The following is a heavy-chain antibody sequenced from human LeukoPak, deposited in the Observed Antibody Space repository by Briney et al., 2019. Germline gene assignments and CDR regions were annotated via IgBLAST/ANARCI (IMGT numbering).Heavy chain of an antibody. J-gene: IGHJ4*02. D-gene: IGHD2-21*02. CDR3: ARELRSPHIVVVTYDY. CDR1: GFTFTNYW. CDR2: IKQDGSEK. V-gene: IGHV3-7*01. Sequence: GGSLRLSCAVSGFTFTNYWMSWVRQAPGKGLEWVANIKQDGSEKYYVDSVKGRFTISRDNAKNSLYLQMNSLRAEDTAVYYCARELRSPHIVVVTYDYWGQGTLVTVSS.